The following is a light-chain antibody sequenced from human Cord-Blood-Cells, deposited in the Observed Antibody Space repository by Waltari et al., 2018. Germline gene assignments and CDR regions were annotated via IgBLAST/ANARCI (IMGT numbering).Light chain of an antibody. CDR3: CSYAGSYTYWV. CDR1: SSDVGGYNY. J-gene: IGLJ3*02. V-gene: IGLV2-11*01. Sequence: QPALTQPRSVSGSPGQSVTIPCPGTSSDVGGYNYVSWYQQHPGKAPKLMIYDVSKRPSGVPDRFSGSKSGNTASLTISGLQAEDEADYYCCSYAGSYTYWVFGGGTKLTVL. CDR2: DVS.